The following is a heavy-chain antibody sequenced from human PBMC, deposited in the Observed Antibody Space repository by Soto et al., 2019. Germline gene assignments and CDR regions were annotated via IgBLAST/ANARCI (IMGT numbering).Heavy chain of an antibody. CDR1: GFTFSSYA. V-gene: IGHV3-23*01. D-gene: IGHD1-26*01. Sequence: LRLSCAASGFTFSSYAMSWVRQAPGKGLEWVSGISGSGGNTYYADSVKGRFTISRDNSKNTLYLHMNSLRAEDTALYYCAKGPSGSFGGYYFDYWGQGALVTVSS. CDR2: ISGSGGNT. J-gene: IGHJ4*02. CDR3: AKGPSGSFGGYYFDY.